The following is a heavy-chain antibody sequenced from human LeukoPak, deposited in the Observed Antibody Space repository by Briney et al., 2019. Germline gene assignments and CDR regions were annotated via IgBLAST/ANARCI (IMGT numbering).Heavy chain of an antibody. CDR3: ARVNYYDSSGYYQNYFDY. D-gene: IGHD3-22*01. CDR2: IRQDGSEM. CDR1: EFTFSSYW. V-gene: IGHV3-7*01. Sequence: GGSLRLSCAASEFTFSSYWMSWVRQAPGKGLEWVAKIRQDGSEMYYADSVKGRFTISRDNAQNSLYLQMNSLRAEDTALYYCARVNYYDSSGYYQNYFDYWGQGTLVTVSS. J-gene: IGHJ4*02.